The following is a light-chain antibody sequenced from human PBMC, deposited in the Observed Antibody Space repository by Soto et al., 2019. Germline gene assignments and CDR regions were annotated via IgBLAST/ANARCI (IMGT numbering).Light chain of an antibody. CDR1: SSNIGNNY. CDR2: DYD. Sequence: QSLLTQPPSVSAAPGQKVTISCSGSSSNIGNNYVFWYQQLPGTAPKLLIYDYDKRPSGIPDRFSGSKSGTSATLGITGLQTGDEADYYCATWDSSLSAGVFGGGTKLTVL. V-gene: IGLV1-51*01. J-gene: IGLJ2*01. CDR3: ATWDSSLSAGV.